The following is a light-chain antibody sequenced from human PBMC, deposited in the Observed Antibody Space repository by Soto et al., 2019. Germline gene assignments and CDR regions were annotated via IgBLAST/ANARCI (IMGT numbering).Light chain of an antibody. CDR3: QQYHSFSIT. J-gene: IGKJ5*01. Sequence: DILLTQSPSTLSASVGDRVTITCRASQSITNWLAWYQQKPGKAPKLLISSASSLENGVPSRFSGSGSGTEFSLTISGLQTDDFATYYCQQYHSFSITFGQGTRLEIK. CDR1: QSITNW. CDR2: SAS. V-gene: IGKV1-5*01.